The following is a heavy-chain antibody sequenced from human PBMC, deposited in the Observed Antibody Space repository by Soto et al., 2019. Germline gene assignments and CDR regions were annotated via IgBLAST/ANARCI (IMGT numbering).Heavy chain of an antibody. V-gene: IGHV3-64*07. J-gene: IGHJ6*03. CDR3: ATDRSLSDYGSGSYYGSHYYYYYYMDV. D-gene: IGHD3-10*01. Sequence: EVQLVESGGGLVQPGGSLRLSCAASGFTFSSYAMHWVRQAPGKVLEYVSAISSNGGSTYYADSVKGRFTISRDNSKNALYLQTGTLRDEDMAVYYCATDRSLSDYGSGSYYGSHYYYYYYMDVWGKGTTVTVSS. CDR1: GFTFSSYA. CDR2: ISSNGGST.